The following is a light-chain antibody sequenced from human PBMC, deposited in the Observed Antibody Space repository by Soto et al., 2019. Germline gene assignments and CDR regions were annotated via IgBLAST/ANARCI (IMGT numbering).Light chain of an antibody. V-gene: IGLV2-8*01. CDR1: SSEVGAYNY. CDR2: EVT. Sequence: QSVLTQPPSASGSPGQSVTISCTGTSSEVGAYNYVSWYQQYPGKAPKLMISEVTKRPSGVPDRFSGSKSGNTASLTVSGLQAEDEADYYCTSYVGSNIWVFGGGTKVTVL. J-gene: IGLJ3*02. CDR3: TSYVGSNIWV.